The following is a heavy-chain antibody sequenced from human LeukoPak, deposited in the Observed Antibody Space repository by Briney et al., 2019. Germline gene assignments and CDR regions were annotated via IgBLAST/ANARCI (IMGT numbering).Heavy chain of an antibody. CDR2: IDYSGGST. CDR1: GFTLSSYE. D-gene: IGHD3-10*01. J-gene: IGHJ4*02. Sequence: GGSLRLSCTASGFTLSSYEMSWIRQAPGKGLEWVSSIDYSGGSTHYADSVMGRFTISRDNSKNTLYLQMNSLRAEDTAVYYCAKLPMVRGVAPNFDYWGQGTLVTVSS. CDR3: AKLPMVRGVAPNFDY. V-gene: IGHV3-23*01.